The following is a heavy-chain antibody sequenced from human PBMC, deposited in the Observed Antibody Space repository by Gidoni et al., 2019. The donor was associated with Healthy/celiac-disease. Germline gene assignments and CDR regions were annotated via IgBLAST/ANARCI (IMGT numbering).Heavy chain of an antibody. J-gene: IGHJ4*02. Sequence: QVQLQESGPGLVKPSETLSLPCAVSGYSISSGYYWGWIRQPPGKGLEWIGSIYHSGSTSYNPARKRRVNRAVDTTKNQCSLKMSSVTAADTAVYYGASPPRGYSSGWYYWGQGTLVTVSS. D-gene: IGHD6-19*01. CDR1: GYSISSGYY. V-gene: IGHV4-38-2*01. CDR2: IYHSGST. CDR3: ASPPRGYSSGWYY.